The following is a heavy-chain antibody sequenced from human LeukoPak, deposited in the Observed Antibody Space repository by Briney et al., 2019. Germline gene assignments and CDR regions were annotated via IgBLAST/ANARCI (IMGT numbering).Heavy chain of an antibody. CDR1: GFTFNNYS. CDR3: ARSRQAKY. Sequence: PGGSLRLSCAASGFTFNNYSMNWVRQAPGKGLEWVSSISSRSNYIYYPDSVKGRFTISRDNAKNSLYLQMNGLRAEDTAVYYCARSRQAKYWGQGTLVTVSS. CDR2: ISSRSNYI. J-gene: IGHJ4*02. V-gene: IGHV3-21*01.